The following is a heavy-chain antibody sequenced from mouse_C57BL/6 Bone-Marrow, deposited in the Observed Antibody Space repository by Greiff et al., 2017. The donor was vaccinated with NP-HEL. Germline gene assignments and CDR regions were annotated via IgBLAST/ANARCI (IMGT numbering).Heavy chain of an antibody. V-gene: IGHV14-3*01. CDR3: APPWGYDWFAY. CDR1: GFNIKNTY. CDR2: IDPANGNT. D-gene: IGHD2-2*01. Sequence: VQLKESVAELVRPGASVKLFCTASGFNIKNTYMHWVKQRPEQGLEWIGRIDPANGNTKYAPKFQGKATITADTTSNTAYLQLSSLTSEDTAIYYCAPPWGYDWFAYWGQGTLVTVSA. J-gene: IGHJ3*01.